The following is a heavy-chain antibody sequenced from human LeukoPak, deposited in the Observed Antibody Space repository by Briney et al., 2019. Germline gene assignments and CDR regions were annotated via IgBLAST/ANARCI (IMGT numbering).Heavy chain of an antibody. CDR3: AWNVEMATIFFDY. CDR2: IIPIFGTA. D-gene: IGHD5-24*01. V-gene: IGHV1-69*05. CDR1: GYTFTSYA. Sequence: GASVKVSCKTSGYTFTSYAISWVRQAPGQGLEWMGRIIPIFGTANYAQKFQGRVTITTDESTSTAYMELSSLRSEDTAVYYCAWNVEMATIFFDYWGQGTLVTVSS. J-gene: IGHJ4*02.